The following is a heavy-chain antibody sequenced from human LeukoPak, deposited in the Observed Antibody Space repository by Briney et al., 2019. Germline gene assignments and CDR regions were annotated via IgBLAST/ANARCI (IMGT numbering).Heavy chain of an antibody. V-gene: IGHV1-2*04. D-gene: IGHD1-20*01. J-gene: IGHJ4*02. CDR1: GYTFTSYD. Sequence: GASVKVSCKASGYTFTSYDINWVRQAPGQGLEWMGWINPNSGGTNYAQKFQGWVTMTRDTSISTAYMELSRLRSDDTAVYYCARGSRTIYAYFSSITGTTRRWENFDYWGQGTLVTVSS. CDR2: INPNSGGT. CDR3: ARGSRTIYAYFSSITGTTRRWENFDY.